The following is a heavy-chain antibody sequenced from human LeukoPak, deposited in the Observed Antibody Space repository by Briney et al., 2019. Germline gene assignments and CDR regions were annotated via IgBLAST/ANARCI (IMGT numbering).Heavy chain of an antibody. Sequence: ASVKVSCKASGYTFTGYFIHWVRQAPGQGLEWMGWINPNSGDTNYAQNFQGRVTMTRDTSISTAYMELSRLRSDDTAVYYCARGATGAEPFWGQGTLVTVSS. V-gene: IGHV1-2*02. D-gene: IGHD1-14*01. J-gene: IGHJ4*02. CDR2: INPNSGDT. CDR1: GYTFTGYF. CDR3: ARGATGAEPF.